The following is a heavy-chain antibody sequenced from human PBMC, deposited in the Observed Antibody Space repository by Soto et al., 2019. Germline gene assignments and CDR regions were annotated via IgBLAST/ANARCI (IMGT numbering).Heavy chain of an antibody. D-gene: IGHD2-8*01. CDR1: GYTLTELS. CDR3: ARSGAYCTSITCLFDSF. V-gene: IGHV1-24*01. Sequence: ASVKVSCKVSGYTLTELSMHWVRQAPGKGLEWMGGFDPEDGETIYAQKFQGRVTMTEDTSTDTAHMELSSLGSEDTAVYYCARSGAYCTSITCLFDSFWGLGTLVTVSS. J-gene: IGHJ4*02. CDR2: FDPEDGET.